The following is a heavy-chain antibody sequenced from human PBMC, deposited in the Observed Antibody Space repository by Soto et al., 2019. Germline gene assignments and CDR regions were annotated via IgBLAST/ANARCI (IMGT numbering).Heavy chain of an antibody. D-gene: IGHD3-22*01. Sequence: PSETLSLTCAVSGGSISSDGSSWSWIRQPPGKGLEWIGYIYDSGSSYYNPSLKSRVTISVDTSKNQFSLKLSSVTAADTAVYYCARATHYYFDTSGYXTGXXXXXDIWGQGTMVTVXS. V-gene: IGHV4-30-2*01. CDR3: ARATHYYFDTSGYXTGXXXXXDI. J-gene: IGHJ3*02. CDR2: IYDSGSS. CDR1: GGSISSDGSS.